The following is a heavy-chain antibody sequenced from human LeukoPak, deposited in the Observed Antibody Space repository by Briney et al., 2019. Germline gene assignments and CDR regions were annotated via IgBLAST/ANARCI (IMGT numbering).Heavy chain of an antibody. D-gene: IGHD3-22*01. CDR1: GFPFSSYW. CDR3: ARDGDSSGYYVNFDY. Sequence: PGGSLRLSCAASGFPFSSYWMHWGRQVPGKGLVWVSRINGDGSSTSYADSVKGRFTISRDNAKNTLYLQMNGLRAEDTAVYYCARDGDSSGYYVNFDYWGQGTLVTVSS. CDR2: INGDGSST. J-gene: IGHJ4*02. V-gene: IGHV3-74*01.